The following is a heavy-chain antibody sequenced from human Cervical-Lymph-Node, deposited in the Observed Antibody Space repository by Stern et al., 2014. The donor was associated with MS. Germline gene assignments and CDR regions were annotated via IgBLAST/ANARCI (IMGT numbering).Heavy chain of an antibody. V-gene: IGHV4-4*02. CDR3: ARLAVAGYYYYYGMDV. Sequence: QVQLQESGPGLVKPSGTLSLTCAVSGGSISSSNWWSWVRQPPGKGLEWIGEIYHSGSTNYNPSLKGRVTISVDKSKNQFSVKLSSVTAADTAVYYCARLAVAGYYYYYGMDVWGQGTTVTVSS. CDR2: IYHSGST. D-gene: IGHD6-19*01. J-gene: IGHJ6*02. CDR1: GGSISSSNW.